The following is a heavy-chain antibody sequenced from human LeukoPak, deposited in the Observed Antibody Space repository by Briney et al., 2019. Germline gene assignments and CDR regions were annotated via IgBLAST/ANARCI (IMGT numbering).Heavy chain of an antibody. J-gene: IGHJ4*02. D-gene: IGHD3-10*01. CDR1: GGSISSGGYY. CDR3: VRSPGFFFDY. Sequence: SETLSLTCTVSGGSISSGGYYWSWIRQPPGEGLEWIGYIYYSGSTYYNPSLQSRIAISVDTSKNQFSLQLSSVTAADTAVYYCVRSPGFFFDYWGQGTLVTASS. V-gene: IGHV4-30-4*01. CDR2: IYYSGST.